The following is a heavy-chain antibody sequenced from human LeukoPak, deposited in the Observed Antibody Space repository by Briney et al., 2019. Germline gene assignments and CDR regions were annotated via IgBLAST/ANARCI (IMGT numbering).Heavy chain of an antibody. Sequence: PGGSLRLSCAASGFTFSSYAMSWVRQAPGKGLEWVSAISGSGGTTYYADSVKGHFTISRDNFKNTLYLQMNSLRAEDTAVYYCAKNCGGDCYSGDFDYWGQGTLVTVSS. J-gene: IGHJ4*02. CDR2: ISGSGGTT. V-gene: IGHV3-23*01. D-gene: IGHD2-21*02. CDR1: GFTFSSYA. CDR3: AKNCGGDCYSGDFDY.